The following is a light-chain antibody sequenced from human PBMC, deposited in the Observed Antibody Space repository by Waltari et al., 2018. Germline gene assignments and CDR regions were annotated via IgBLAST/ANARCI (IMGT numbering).Light chain of an antibody. J-gene: IGLJ3*02. CDR1: SGHSSNV. V-gene: IGLV4-69*01. CDR2: VNSDGSH. Sequence: QLVLTQSPSASASLGASVKLTCTLSSGHSSNVIAWLQQQQEKGPRYLMKVNSDGSHSKGDEIPVRFSGSSSGAERYLTISSLQSEDEADYYCQTGGHGTWVFGGGTKLTVL. CDR3: QTGGHGTWV.